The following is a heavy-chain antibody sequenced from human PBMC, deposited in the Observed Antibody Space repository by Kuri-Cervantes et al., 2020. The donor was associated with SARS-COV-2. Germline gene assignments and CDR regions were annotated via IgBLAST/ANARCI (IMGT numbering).Heavy chain of an antibody. J-gene: IGHJ6*02. Sequence: ESLKISCTVSGGSISSSSYYWGWIRQPPGKGLEWIGSIYYSGSTYYNPSLKSRVTISVDTSKNQFSLKLSSVTAADTAVYYCARGTPPGGYSYGHTRKYYYYGMDVWGQGTTVTVSS. D-gene: IGHD5-18*01. CDR1: GGSISSSSYY. CDR3: ARGTPPGGYSYGHTRKYYYYGMDV. V-gene: IGHV4-39*01. CDR2: IYYSGST.